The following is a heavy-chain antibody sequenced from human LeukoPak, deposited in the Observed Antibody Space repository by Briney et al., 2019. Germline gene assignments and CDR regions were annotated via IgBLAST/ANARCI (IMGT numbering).Heavy chain of an antibody. Sequence: PGGSLRLSCAASGFTFSSYEMNWVRQAPGKGLEWVSYISSSGSTIYYADSVKGRFTISRDNAKNSLYLQMNSLRAEDTAAYYCASLPYSSGWYFDYWGQGTLVTVSS. J-gene: IGHJ4*02. CDR1: GFTFSSYE. D-gene: IGHD6-19*01. V-gene: IGHV3-48*03. CDR2: ISSSGSTI. CDR3: ASLPYSSGWYFDY.